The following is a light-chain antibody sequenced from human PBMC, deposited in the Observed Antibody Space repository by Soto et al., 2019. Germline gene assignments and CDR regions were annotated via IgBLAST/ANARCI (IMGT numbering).Light chain of an antibody. CDR3: QQSYSTLIG. V-gene: IGKV1-39*01. J-gene: IGKJ5*01. CDR2: AAS. CDR1: QSISSY. Sequence: DIQMTPSPSSLSASVGDRVTITCRASQSISSYLNWYQQKPGKAPKLPIYAASSLQSGVPSRFSGSGSGTDFTLTISSLQPEDFATYYCQQSYSTLIGFGQGTRLEIK.